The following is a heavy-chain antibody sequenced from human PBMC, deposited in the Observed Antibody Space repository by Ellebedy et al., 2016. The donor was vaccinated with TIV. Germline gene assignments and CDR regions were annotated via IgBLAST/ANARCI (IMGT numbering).Heavy chain of an antibody. V-gene: IGHV3-74*01. D-gene: IGHD2/OR15-2a*01. Sequence: PGGSLRLSCAASGFTFRNYWMHWVRQAPGKGLVWVSRIKTDGTISDYAASVQGRFTISRDNAKNTLYRQMNNLRAEDTAVYYCARGTDPYFDLPNWLDPWGQGTLVTVSP. CDR1: GFTFRNYW. CDR3: ARGTDPYFDLPNWLDP. CDR2: IKTDGTIS. J-gene: IGHJ5*02.